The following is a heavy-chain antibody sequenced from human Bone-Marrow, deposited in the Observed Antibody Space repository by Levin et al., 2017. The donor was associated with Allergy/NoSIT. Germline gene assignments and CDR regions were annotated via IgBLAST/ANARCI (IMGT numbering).Heavy chain of an antibody. D-gene: IGHD2-8*02. CDR1: GFTFSSHA. CDR3: AKDAGGSTDSYYYMDV. J-gene: IGHJ6*03. CDR2: FINSGGST. V-gene: IGHV3-23*01. Sequence: GESLKISCAASGFTFSSHAMSWVRQAPGKGLEWVSGFINSGGSTYYADSVKGRFSISRDNSKNTLYLQMDSLRAEDTAVYYCAKDAGGSTDSYYYMDVWGRGTMVTVSS.